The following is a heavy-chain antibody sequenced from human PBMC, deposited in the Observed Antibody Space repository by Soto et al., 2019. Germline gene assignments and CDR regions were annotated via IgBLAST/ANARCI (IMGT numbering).Heavy chain of an antibody. J-gene: IGHJ4*02. CDR2: IIPILGIA. CDR1: GGTFSSYT. Sequence: ASVKVSCKASGGTFSSYTISWVRQAPGQGLEWMGRIIPILGIANYAQKYQGRVTITADKSTSTAYMELSSLRFEDTAVYYCARDVAVAGLDYWGQGTRVTVS. V-gene: IGHV1-69*04. D-gene: IGHD6-19*01. CDR3: ARDVAVAGLDY.